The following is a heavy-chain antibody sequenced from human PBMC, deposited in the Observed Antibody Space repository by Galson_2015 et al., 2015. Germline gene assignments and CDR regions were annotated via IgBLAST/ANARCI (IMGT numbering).Heavy chain of an antibody. CDR1: GFTFSSYS. CDR2: ISSSSSYV. Sequence: SLRLSCAASGFTFSSYSMNWVRQAPGKGLEWVSSISSSSSYVYYADSVKGRFIISRDNAKNSLYLQMNNLRAEDTAVYYCARVGHQLLWFGEDYWGQGTLVTVSS. CDR3: ARVGHQLLWFGEDY. D-gene: IGHD3-10*01. V-gene: IGHV3-21*01. J-gene: IGHJ4*02.